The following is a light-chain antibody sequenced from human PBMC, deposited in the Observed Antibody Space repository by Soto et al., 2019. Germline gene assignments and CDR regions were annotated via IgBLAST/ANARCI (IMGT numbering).Light chain of an antibody. CDR2: ANS. CDR1: SSNIGAGYD. CDR3: QSYDNSLSGLV. J-gene: IGLJ3*02. V-gene: IGLV1-40*01. Sequence: QSVLTQPPSVSGGPGQRVTISCTGSSSNIGAGYDVQWYQQLPGTAPRLLIHANSNRPSGVPDRLSGSKSGTSGSLAITGLQAEDEGDYYCQSYDNSLSGLVVGGGTKLTVL.